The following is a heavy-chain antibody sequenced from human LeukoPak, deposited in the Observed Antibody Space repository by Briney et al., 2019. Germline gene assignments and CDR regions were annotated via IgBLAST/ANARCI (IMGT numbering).Heavy chain of an antibody. J-gene: IGHJ6*03. CDR1: GGSINSSSYY. D-gene: IGHD2-8*02. V-gene: IGHV4-39*07. Sequence: PSETLSLTCAVSGGSINSSSYYWGWIRQPPWKGLEWIGSIYYGGSTYYNPSLKSRVTISVDTSKNQFSLKLSSVTAADTAVYYCAKDFFTGYFYMDVWGKGTTVTISS. CDR3: AKDFFTGYFYMDV. CDR2: IYYGGST.